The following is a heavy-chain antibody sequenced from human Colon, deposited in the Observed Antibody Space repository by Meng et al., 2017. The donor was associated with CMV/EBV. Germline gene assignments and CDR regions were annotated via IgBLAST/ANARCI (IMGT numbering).Heavy chain of an antibody. CDR2: ININSGDT. CDR1: GYSFIAHY. CDR3: ARESYDTSTWLDP. Sequence: ASVKVSCKASGYSFIAHYMHWVRQAPGQGLEWMGWININSGDTNYAQKFQGRVTMARDTSISTAYMELNSLTSGDTAVYYCARESYDTSTWLDPWGQGTLVTVSS. D-gene: IGHD3-16*01. J-gene: IGHJ5*02. V-gene: IGHV1-2*02.